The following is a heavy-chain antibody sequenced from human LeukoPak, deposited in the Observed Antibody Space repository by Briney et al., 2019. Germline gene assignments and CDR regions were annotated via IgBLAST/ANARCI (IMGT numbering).Heavy chain of an antibody. CDR1: GYTFTVYY. D-gene: IGHD5-12*01. J-gene: IGHJ4*02. Sequence: ASVKVSCKASGYTFTVYYLHWVRQDPGQGLEWMGWINPNSGGTHFAQRFQGRVTMTRDTSISTAYMELSRLRSDDTAVYYCARAPSGYDSFDYWGQGTLVTVSS. CDR2: INPNSGGT. V-gene: IGHV1-2*02. CDR3: ARAPSGYDSFDY.